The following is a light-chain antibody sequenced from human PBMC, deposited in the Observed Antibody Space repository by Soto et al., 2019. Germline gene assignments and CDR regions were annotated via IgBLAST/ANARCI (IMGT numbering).Light chain of an antibody. J-gene: IGKJ4*01. CDR3: QQYNVWPLT. CDR2: LAY. V-gene: IGKV3-15*01. Sequence: IVMTQSPATLSVSPGERATLSCRASQSVSSNLAWYQQKPGQTPKLLIYLAYTRATGIPARFSGSGSGTEFTLTISSLQSEDVAVYYCQQYNVWPLTFGGGTKVEFK. CDR1: QSVSSN.